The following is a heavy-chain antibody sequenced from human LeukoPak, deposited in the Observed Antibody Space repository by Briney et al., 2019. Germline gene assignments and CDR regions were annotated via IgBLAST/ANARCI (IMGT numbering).Heavy chain of an antibody. J-gene: IGHJ4*02. V-gene: IGHV3-53*01. CDR3: ARGNRGNYYDSSGYHFDY. D-gene: IGHD3-22*01. Sequence: GGSLRLSCAASGFTVSSNYMSWVRQAPGKGLEWVSVIYSGGSTYYADSVKGRFTISRDNAKNSLYLQMNSLRAEDTALYHCARGNRGNYYDSSGYHFDYWGQGTLVTVSS. CDR1: GFTVSSNY. CDR2: IYSGGST.